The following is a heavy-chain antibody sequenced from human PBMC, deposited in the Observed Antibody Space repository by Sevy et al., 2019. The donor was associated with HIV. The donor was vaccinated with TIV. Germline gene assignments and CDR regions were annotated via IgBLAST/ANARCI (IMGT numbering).Heavy chain of an antibody. CDR2: VNHSGST. D-gene: IGHD3-3*01. J-gene: IGHJ2*01. V-gene: IGHV4-34*01. Sequence: SETLSLTCAVSGGSFSGYSWDWIRQPPGKGLEWIGEVNHSGSTNYNPSLKSRVTISVDTSKNQFSLKLNFVTAADTAVYYCARGGDGVVPSPIIGLGPWTKYWYFDLSGRSTLVTVSS. CDR3: ARGGDGVVPSPIIGLGPWTKYWYFDL. CDR1: GGSFSGYS.